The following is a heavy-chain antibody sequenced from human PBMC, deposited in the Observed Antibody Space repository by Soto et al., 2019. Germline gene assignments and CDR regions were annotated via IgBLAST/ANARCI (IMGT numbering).Heavy chain of an antibody. D-gene: IGHD2-2*01. CDR3: ANKAYIVGVPAASNYGMDV. V-gene: IGHV3-23*01. CDR2: ISGSGGST. J-gene: IGHJ6*02. Sequence: PGGSLRLSCAASGFTFSSYAMSWVRQAPGKGLEWVSAISGSGGSTYYADSVKGRFTISRDNSKNTLYLQMNSLRAEDTAVYYCANKAYIVGVPAASNYGMDVWGQGTTVTVSS. CDR1: GFTFSSYA.